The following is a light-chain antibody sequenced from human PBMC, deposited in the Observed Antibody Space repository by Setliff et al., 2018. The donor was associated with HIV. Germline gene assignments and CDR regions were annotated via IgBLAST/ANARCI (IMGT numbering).Light chain of an antibody. CDR2: TAS. V-gene: IGKV1-39*01. Sequence: DIQMTQSPSSLSASVGDRVTITCRASQSITNYVNWYHQKPGKAPKLLIYTASTLQSGVPSRFSGSGSGTVFTLTISGLQPEDIATYYCQHTYSTPPWTFGQGTKVDIK. CDR1: QSITNY. J-gene: IGKJ1*01. CDR3: QHTYSTPPWT.